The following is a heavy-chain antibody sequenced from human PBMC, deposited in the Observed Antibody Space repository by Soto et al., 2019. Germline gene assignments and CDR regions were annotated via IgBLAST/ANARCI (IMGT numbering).Heavy chain of an antibody. V-gene: IGHV3-9*01. CDR1: GFTFDDYA. CDR2: ISWNSGSI. J-gene: IGHJ6*02. CDR3: AKGIAARPRYYGMDV. D-gene: IGHD6-6*01. Sequence: GGSLRLSCAASGFTFDDYAMHWVRQAPGKGLEWVSGISWNSGSIGYADSVKGRFTISRDNAKNSLYLQMNSLRAEDTALYYCAKGIAARPRYYGMDVWGQGTTVTV.